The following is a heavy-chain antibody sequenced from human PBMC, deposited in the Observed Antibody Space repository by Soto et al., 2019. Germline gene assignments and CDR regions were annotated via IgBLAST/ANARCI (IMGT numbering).Heavy chain of an antibody. J-gene: IGHJ4*02. CDR2: ISYDGSNK. D-gene: IGHD5-18*01. CDR3: ARELGGYSYGYYDY. CDR1: GFTFSSYA. V-gene: IGHV3-30-3*01. Sequence: TGGSLRLSCAASGFTFSSYAMHWVRQAPGKGLEWVAVISYDGSNKYYADSVKGRFTISRDNSKNTLYLQMNSLRAEDTAVYYCARELGGYSYGYYDYWGQGTLVTVSS.